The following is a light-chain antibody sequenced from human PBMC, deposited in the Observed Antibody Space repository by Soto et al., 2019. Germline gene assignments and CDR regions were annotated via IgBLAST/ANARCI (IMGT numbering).Light chain of an antibody. CDR1: QSLSNNY. J-gene: IGKJ4*01. CDR3: HKYGSSPRLT. Sequence: ELVLTQSPGTLSLSPGERATLSCRASQSLSNNYLAWYQQRPGQAPRLLIYGASNSATGIPNRFSGSGSGTDFTLTISRLEPEDLAVYYCHKYGSSPRLTFGGGTKVEIK. CDR2: GAS. V-gene: IGKV3-20*01.